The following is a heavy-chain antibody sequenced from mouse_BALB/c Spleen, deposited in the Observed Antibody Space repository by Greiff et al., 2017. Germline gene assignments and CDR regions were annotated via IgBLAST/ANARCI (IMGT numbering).Heavy chain of an antibody. D-gene: IGHD2-4*01. CDR1: GDSITSGY. J-gene: IGHJ3*01. CDR2: ISYSGST. CDR3: ARYRDYDGFAD. V-gene: IGHV3-8*02. Sequence: EVKLQESGPSLVKPSQTLSLTCSVTGDSITSGYWNWVRKFPGNKLEYMGYISYSGSTYYNPTLISRISITRDTSKNQYYLQLNSVTTEDTATYYSARYRDYDGFADWGQGTPVTVSA.